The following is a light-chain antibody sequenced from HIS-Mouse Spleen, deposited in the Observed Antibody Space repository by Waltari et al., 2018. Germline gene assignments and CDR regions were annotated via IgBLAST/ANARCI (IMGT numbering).Light chain of an antibody. CDR1: KLGDKY. J-gene: IGLJ2*01. V-gene: IGLV3-1*01. CDR3: QAWDSSTVV. Sequence: SYELTQPPSVSVSPGQTASITCSGDKLGDKYACWYQQKPGQSPVLVIYQDSKRPSGNPERFSGSNSGNTAPLTISGTQAMDEADYYCQAWDSSTVVFGGGTKLTVL. CDR2: QDS.